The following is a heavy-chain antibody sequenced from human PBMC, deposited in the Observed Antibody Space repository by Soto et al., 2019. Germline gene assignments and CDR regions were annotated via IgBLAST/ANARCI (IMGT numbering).Heavy chain of an antibody. D-gene: IGHD3-3*01. Sequence: QVQLQESGPGLVKPSQTLSLTCTVSGGSISSGDYYWSWIRQHPGKGLEWIGYIYYSGSTYYNPSLTSRVTISVDTSKNQFSLKLSSVTAAGTAVYYCARWWSGSRQGFDPWGQGTLVTVSS. J-gene: IGHJ5*02. CDR1: GGSISSGDYY. CDR3: ARWWSGSRQGFDP. V-gene: IGHV4-31*03. CDR2: IYYSGST.